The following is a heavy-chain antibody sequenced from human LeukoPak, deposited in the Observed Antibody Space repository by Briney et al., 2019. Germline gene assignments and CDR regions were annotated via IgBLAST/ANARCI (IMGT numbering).Heavy chain of an antibody. Sequence: GASVKVSCKASGYTFTGYYMHWVRQAPGQGLEWMGRINPNSGGTNCAQKFQGRVTMTRDTSISTAYKELSRLRSDDTAVYYCARDRSTAMAIFDYWGQGTLVTVSS. CDR1: GYTFTGYY. CDR3: ARDRSTAMAIFDY. J-gene: IGHJ4*02. D-gene: IGHD5-18*01. V-gene: IGHV1-2*06. CDR2: INPNSGGT.